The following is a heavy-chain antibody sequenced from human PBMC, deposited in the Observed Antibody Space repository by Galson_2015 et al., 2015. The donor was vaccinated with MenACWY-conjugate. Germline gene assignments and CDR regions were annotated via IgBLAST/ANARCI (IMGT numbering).Heavy chain of an antibody. Sequence: SLRLSCAASGFTFGSYYMSFIRQAPGKGLEWISHIGRSGDKIQYADSVKGRFVVSRDNDKNSLYLQMNSLRAEDTAVYYCARAIQLRFLEPPYYMDVWGKGTTVTVSS. J-gene: IGHJ6*03. V-gene: IGHV3-11*04. CDR2: IGRSGDKI. CDR1: GFTFGSYY. D-gene: IGHD3-3*01. CDR3: ARAIQLRFLEPPYYMDV.